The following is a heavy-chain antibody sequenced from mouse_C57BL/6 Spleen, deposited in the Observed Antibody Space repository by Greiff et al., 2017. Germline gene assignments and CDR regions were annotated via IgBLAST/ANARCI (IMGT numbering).Heavy chain of an antibody. CDR2: IDPSDSYT. Sequence: QVQLQQPGAELVMPGASVKLSCKASGYTFTSYWMHWVKQRPGQGLEWIGEIDPSDSYTNYNQKFKGKSTLTVDKSSSTADMQLSSLISEDSAVYYCAILKLPGSDFDYWGQGTTLTVSS. CDR1: GYTFTSYW. D-gene: IGHD2-12*01. V-gene: IGHV1-69*01. CDR3: AILKLPGSDFDY. J-gene: IGHJ2*01.